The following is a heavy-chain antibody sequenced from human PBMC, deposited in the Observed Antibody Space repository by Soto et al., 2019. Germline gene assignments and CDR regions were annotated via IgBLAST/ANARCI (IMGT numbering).Heavy chain of an antibody. J-gene: IGHJ6*02. CDR3: ETFPPYYCDSSGYYGMDV. Sequence: PGGSLRLSCAASGFTFSSYSMNWVRQAPGKGLEWVSSISSSSSYIYYADSVKGRFTISRDNAKNSLYLQMNSLRAEDTAVYYCETFPPYYCDSSGYYGMDVWGQGTTVTVSS. CDR2: ISSSSSYI. D-gene: IGHD3-22*01. CDR1: GFTFSSYS. V-gene: IGHV3-21*01.